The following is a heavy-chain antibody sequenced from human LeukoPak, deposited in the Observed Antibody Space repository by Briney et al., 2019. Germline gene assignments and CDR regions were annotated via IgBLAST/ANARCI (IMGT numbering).Heavy chain of an antibody. V-gene: IGHV3-30*04. D-gene: IGHD6-13*01. Sequence: GGSLRLSCAASGFTFSSYAMHWVRQAPGKGLEWVAVIPYDGSNKYYADSVKGRFTISRDNSKNTLYLQMNSLRAEDTAVYYCARDPAGIAAAVFDYWGQGTLVTVSS. J-gene: IGHJ4*02. CDR2: IPYDGSNK. CDR1: GFTFSSYA. CDR3: ARDPAGIAAAVFDY.